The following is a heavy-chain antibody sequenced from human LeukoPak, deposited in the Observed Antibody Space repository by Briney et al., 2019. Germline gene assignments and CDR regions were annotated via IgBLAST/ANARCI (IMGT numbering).Heavy chain of an antibody. CDR3: ARLPPSHLGYFDY. Sequence: SETPSLTCSVSGGSISRNYWNWIRQPAGKGPEWIGYTYDTGSTIYTPSLKSRVTISLDTSRNQVSLKLISVTAADTAVYYCARLPPSHLGYFDYWGQGIPVTVSS. CDR1: GGSISRNY. D-gene: IGHD3-3*02. CDR2: TYDTGST. J-gene: IGHJ4*02. V-gene: IGHV4-59*01.